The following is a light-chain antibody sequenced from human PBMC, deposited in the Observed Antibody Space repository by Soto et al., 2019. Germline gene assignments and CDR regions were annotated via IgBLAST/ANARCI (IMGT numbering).Light chain of an antibody. Sequence: QSALTQPASVSGSPGQSITISCTGTSSDVGGSKLVSWYHHHPGKAPKLIIYEDTKRPSGVSTRFSGSKSGNTASLTISGLQAEDEADYSCCSYATGATLVFGGGTKLTVL. CDR2: EDT. CDR3: CSYATGATLV. CDR1: SSDVGGSKL. J-gene: IGLJ3*02. V-gene: IGLV2-23*01.